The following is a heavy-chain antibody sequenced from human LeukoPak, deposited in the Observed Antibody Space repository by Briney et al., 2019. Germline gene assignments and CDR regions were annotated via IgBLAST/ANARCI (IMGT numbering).Heavy chain of an antibody. D-gene: IGHD7-27*01. CDR3: ARDFLGIYYYYYMDV. J-gene: IGHJ6*03. Sequence: PSETLSLTCTVSGGSIGSSSYYWGWIRQPPGKGLEWIGSIYYSGSTYYNPSLKSRVTISVDTSKNQFSLKLSSVTAADTAVYYCARDFLGIYYYYYMDVWGKGTTVTVSS. CDR1: GGSIGSSSYY. V-gene: IGHV4-39*02. CDR2: IYYSGST.